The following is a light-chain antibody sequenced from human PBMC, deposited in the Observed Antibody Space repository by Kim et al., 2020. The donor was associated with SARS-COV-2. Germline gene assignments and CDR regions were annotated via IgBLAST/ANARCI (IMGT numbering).Light chain of an antibody. V-gene: IGKV1-12*01. CDR1: QDVSSW. CDR2: SAS. J-gene: IGKJ4*01. Sequence: ASVGDRVTVTCRASQDVSSWLAWYQVKPGKPPKLLIYSASSLLSGVPSRFSGSGSGTEFTLTISSLQPEDFATYFCQQANSFPLTFGGGTKVDIK. CDR3: QQANSFPLT.